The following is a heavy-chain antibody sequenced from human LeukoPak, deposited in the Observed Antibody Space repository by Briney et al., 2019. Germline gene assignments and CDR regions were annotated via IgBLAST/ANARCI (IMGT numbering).Heavy chain of an antibody. CDR2: ISYDGSNK. Sequence: GGSLRLSCVASEFSFSSYWMTWVRQAPGKGLEWVAVISYDGSNKYYADSVKGRFTISRDNSKNTLYLQMNSLRAEDTAVYYCAKDSGGYTYVFDYWGQGTLVTVSS. CDR1: EFSFSSYW. J-gene: IGHJ4*02. D-gene: IGHD5-18*01. CDR3: AKDSGGYTYVFDY. V-gene: IGHV3-30*18.